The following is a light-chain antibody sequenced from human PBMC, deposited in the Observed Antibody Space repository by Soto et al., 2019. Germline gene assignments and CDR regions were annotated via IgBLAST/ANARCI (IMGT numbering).Light chain of an antibody. Sequence: DIQMTQSPSTLSASVGDRVTITCRASQSISSWLAWFQQKPGKAPKLLMYDASSLESGVPSRFSGSGSGTEFTLIISGLQPDDSATYYCQQYTNTNNPWMFGQGTKVDIK. CDR1: QSISSW. V-gene: IGKV1-5*01. CDR2: DAS. CDR3: QQYTNTNNPWM. J-gene: IGKJ1*01.